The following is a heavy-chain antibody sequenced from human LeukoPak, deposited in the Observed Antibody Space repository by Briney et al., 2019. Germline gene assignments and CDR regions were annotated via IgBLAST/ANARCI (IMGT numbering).Heavy chain of an antibody. J-gene: IGHJ4*02. CDR2: IHPGDSDT. CDR1: GYTFTSYW. V-gene: IGHV5-51*01. CDR3: ATHPGGLQSGFDN. D-gene: IGHD5-24*01. Sequence: GESLKISCKGSGYTFTSYWIGWVRQMPGKGLEYMGIIHPGDSDTRYSPSSQGQVTISVDRSSTTAYLQWSRLRASDTAMYYCATHPGGLQSGFDNWGQGTLVTVSS.